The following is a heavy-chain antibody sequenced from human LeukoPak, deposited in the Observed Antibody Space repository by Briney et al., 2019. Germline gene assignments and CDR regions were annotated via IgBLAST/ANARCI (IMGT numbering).Heavy chain of an antibody. J-gene: IGHJ4*02. Sequence: PSETLSLTCAVSGSSISSTYYWAWIRQPPGKGLEWIGSVFHAGSTYYNPSLKSRVTVSVDTSKNQFSLKLTSVTAADTAVYYCAGGDYFIDFWGQGTLVTVSS. CDR3: AGGDYFIDF. V-gene: IGHV4-38-2*01. CDR1: GSSISSTYY. CDR2: VFHAGST. D-gene: IGHD2/OR15-2a*01.